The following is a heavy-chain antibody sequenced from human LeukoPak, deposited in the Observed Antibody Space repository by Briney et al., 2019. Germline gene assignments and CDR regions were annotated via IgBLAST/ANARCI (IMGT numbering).Heavy chain of an antibody. CDR2: IYHIGST. J-gene: IGHJ4*02. CDR1: GYSISRGYY. V-gene: IGHV4-38-2*01. CDR3: ARAGWIITSGIDY. D-gene: IGHD3-10*01. Sequence: PSESLSLTCGVSGYSISRGYYWAWLRHPPGKGLEWIGTIYHIGSTYYNPSLESRVTISVDTSKNEFSLKLSSVTAADTAVYFCARAGWIITSGIDYWGQGALVTVSS.